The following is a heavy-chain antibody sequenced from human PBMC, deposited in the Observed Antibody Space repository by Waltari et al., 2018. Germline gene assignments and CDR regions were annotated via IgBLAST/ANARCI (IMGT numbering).Heavy chain of an antibody. Sequence: QVQLVQSGAEVKKPGSSVKVSCKASGGTFSSYAISWVRQAPGQGLEWMGGIIPIFGTANYAQKFQGRVTIAADESTSTAYMELSSLRSEDTAVYYCARDTGTQEYSGYDPNYYMDVWGKGTTVTVSS. V-gene: IGHV1-69*01. CDR2: IIPIFGTA. D-gene: IGHD5-12*01. CDR3: ARDTGTQEYSGYDPNYYMDV. CDR1: GGTFSSYA. J-gene: IGHJ6*03.